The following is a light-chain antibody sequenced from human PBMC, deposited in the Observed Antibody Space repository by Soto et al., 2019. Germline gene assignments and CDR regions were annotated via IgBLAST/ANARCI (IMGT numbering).Light chain of an antibody. J-gene: IGLJ2*01. CDR1: SSNIGNNY. CDR2: END. CDR3: GTWDSSLSAL. V-gene: IGLV1-51*02. Sequence: QSVLTQPPSVSAAPGQKVTISCSGSSSNIGNNYVSWYQQLPGTAPKLLIYENDKRPSGIPDRFSGSKSGTSATLGITGLQTGDEADYYCGTWDSSLSALFDGGTKLTVL.